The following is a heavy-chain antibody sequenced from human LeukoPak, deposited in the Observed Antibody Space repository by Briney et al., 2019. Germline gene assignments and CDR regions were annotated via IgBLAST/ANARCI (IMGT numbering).Heavy chain of an antibody. CDR1: GLRFTSYW. CDR2: INQGGNTV. V-gene: IGHV3-7*01. J-gene: IGHJ4*02. Sequence: QSGGSLRRSCAASGLRFTSYWMSWVRQAPGKGREGVANINQGGNTVNYVDSVKGRVSISRDNANNALFQQMHSLRVEETAIYCCATTFPYCGDGTCKLGGQGAQVTVSS. D-gene: IGHD2-15*01. CDR3: ATTFPYCGDGTCKL.